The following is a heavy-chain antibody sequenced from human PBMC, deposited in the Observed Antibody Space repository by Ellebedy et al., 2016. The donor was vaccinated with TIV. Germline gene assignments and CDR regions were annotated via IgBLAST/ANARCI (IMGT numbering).Heavy chain of an antibody. CDR2: INPNSGGT. J-gene: IGHJ4*02. V-gene: IGHV1-2*02. CDR3: ARAPDYDFWSGSNAFDY. D-gene: IGHD3-3*01. Sequence: ASVKVSCXASGYTFTGYYMHWVRQAPGQGLEWMGWINPNSGGTNYAQKFQGRVTMTRDTSISTAYMELSRLRSDDTAVYYCARAPDYDFWSGSNAFDYWGQGTLVTVSS. CDR1: GYTFTGYY.